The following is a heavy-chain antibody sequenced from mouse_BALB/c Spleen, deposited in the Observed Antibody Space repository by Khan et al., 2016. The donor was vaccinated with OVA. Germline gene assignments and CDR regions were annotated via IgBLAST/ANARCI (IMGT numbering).Heavy chain of an antibody. Sequence: QVQLQQSGAELVKPGASVKLSCKTSGYTFTSYWIQWVKQRPGQGLGWIGQIFPGTGTTYYNENFKGKATLTVDTSSSTAYMQVSSLTSGYSAVYCCARGYFGNYEFVYWGQGTLVTVAP. CDR3: ARGYFGNYEFVY. D-gene: IGHD2-1*01. CDR1: GYTFTSYW. CDR2: IFPGTGTT. V-gene: IGHV1S132*01. J-gene: IGHJ3*01.